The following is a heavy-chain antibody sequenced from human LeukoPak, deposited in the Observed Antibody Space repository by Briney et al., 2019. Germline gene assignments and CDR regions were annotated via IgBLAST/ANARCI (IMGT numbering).Heavy chain of an antibody. D-gene: IGHD2-2*01. Sequence: GGSLRLSCAASGFTFSSYSINWVRQAPGKGLEWVSSISGSSDYIYYAASVKGRFTISRDNAKNSLYLQMNSLRAEDTAVYFCARGYCTSTSCPWSFDYWGQGTLVSVSS. J-gene: IGHJ4*02. CDR1: GFTFSSYS. CDR2: ISGSSDYI. V-gene: IGHV3-21*01. CDR3: ARGYCTSTSCPWSFDY.